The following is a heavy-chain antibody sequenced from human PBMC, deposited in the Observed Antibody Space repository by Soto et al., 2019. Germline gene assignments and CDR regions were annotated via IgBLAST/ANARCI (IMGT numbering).Heavy chain of an antibody. CDR1: GGTFSSYT. V-gene: IGHV1-69*02. CDR2: IIPILGIA. Sequence: QVQLVQSGAEVKKPGSSVKVSCKASGGTFSSYTISWVRQAPGQGLEWMGRIIPILGIANYAQKFQGRVTITAEKSTRKAYRALRSLGSEDTAVYYCASAGGQGGIDYWGQGTLVTVSS. CDR3: ASAGGQGGIDY. J-gene: IGHJ4*02. D-gene: IGHD3-10*01.